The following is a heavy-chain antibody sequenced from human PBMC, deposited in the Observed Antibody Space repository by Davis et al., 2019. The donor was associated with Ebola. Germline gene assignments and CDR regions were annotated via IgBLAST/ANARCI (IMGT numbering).Heavy chain of an antibody. V-gene: IGHV3-11*01. CDR3: ARAAVSASKSWFDP. CDR2: ISGTSRTI. D-gene: IGHD2-2*01. Sequence: PGGSLRLSCAVSGFSISDHYMDWIRQAPGKGLEWVSYISGTSRTIYYADSVKGRFTISRDNAKNSLFLQMNSLGAEDTAVYYCARAAVSASKSWFDPWGQGTLVTVSS. J-gene: IGHJ5*02. CDR1: GFSISDHY.